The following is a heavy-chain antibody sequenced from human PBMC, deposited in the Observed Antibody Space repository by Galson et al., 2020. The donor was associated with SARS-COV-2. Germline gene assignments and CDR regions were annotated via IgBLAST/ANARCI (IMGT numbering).Heavy chain of an antibody. V-gene: IGHV2-26*01. CDR3: ARTRAGTYSPHYDDH. D-gene: IGHD1-26*01. CDR1: GFSLKDTQMG. J-gene: IGHJ4*02. CDR2: IYSNDER. Sequence: SGPTLVKPTETLTLTCTVSGFSLKDTQMGVSWIRQSPGKALEWLAHIYSNDERSYNPFLRTRLSISEDTSKSQVVLTMSNMDPVDTATYFGARTRAGTYSPHYDDHWGQGSLVTVS.